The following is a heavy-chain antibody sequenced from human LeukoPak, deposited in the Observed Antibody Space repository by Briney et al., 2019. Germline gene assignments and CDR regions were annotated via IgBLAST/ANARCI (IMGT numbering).Heavy chain of an antibody. J-gene: IGHJ6*02. CDR2: IIPIFGTA. V-gene: IGHV1-69*13. Sequence: SVKVSCKASGGTFSSYAISWVRQAPGQGLEWMGGIIPIFGTANYAQKFQGRVTITADESTSTAYMELSSLRSEDTAVYYCAREGSGYDPLRPYYYYGMDVWGQGTTVTVSS. CDR3: AREGSGYDPLRPYYYYGMDV. CDR1: GGTFSSYA. D-gene: IGHD5-12*01.